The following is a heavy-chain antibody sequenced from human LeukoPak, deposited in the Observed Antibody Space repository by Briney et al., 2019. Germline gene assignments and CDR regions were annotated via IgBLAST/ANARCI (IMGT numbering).Heavy chain of an antibody. D-gene: IGHD5-18*01. CDR3: AREEDTAMVPGY. CDR1: GYTFTSYD. V-gene: IGHV1-8*01. J-gene: IGHJ4*02. Sequence: GASVKDSCKASGYTFTSYDINWVRQATGQGLEWMGWMNPNSGNTGYAQKFQGRVTMTRNTSISTAYMELSSLRSEDTAVYYCAREEDTAMVPGYWGQGTLVTVSS. CDR2: MNPNSGNT.